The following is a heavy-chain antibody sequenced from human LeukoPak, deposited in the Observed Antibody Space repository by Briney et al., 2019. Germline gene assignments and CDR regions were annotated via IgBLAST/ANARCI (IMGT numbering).Heavy chain of an antibody. CDR2: ISRSSIYI. CDR1: GFTFGSYN. V-gene: IGHV3-21*01. D-gene: IGHD3-10*01. J-gene: IGHJ6*02. Sequence: GGSLRLSCAASGFTFGSYNMNWVRQAPGKGLEWVSSISRSSIYIYYADSVKGRFTISRDNAENSLSLQMNSLRAEDTAVYYCARDSGDGSGTYYPYGMDVWGQGTTVTVSS. CDR3: ARDSGDGSGTYYPYGMDV.